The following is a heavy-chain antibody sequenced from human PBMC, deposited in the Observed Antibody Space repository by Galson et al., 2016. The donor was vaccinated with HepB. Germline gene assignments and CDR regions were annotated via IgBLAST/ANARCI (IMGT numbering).Heavy chain of an antibody. CDR2: VTGSGGST. V-gene: IGHV3-23*01. CDR1: GFTFRNYA. D-gene: IGHD5-18*01. J-gene: IGHJ4*02. Sequence: SLRLSCAASGFTFRNYAMSWVRQAPGKGLEWVSGVTGSGGSTYYADSVRGRFTISRDNSKNTLYLQMSSLRAEDTGLYYCARASPDSKHKYDYWGQGTLVTVSS. CDR3: ARASPDSKHKYDY.